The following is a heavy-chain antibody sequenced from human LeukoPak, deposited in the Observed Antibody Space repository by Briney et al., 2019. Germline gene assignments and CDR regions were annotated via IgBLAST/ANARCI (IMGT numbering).Heavy chain of an antibody. CDR3: AFVPWTTVTTIDY. J-gene: IGHJ4*02. D-gene: IGHD4-17*01. CDR1: GFAFSSYS. Sequence: GGSLRLSCVASGFAFSSYSMHWVRQAPGKGLEWVAVISYDGSRKYDADSVKGRFTISRDNAKNSLYLQMNSLRDEDTAVYYCAFVPWTTVTTIDYWGQGTLVTVSS. V-gene: IGHV3-30-3*01. CDR2: ISYDGSRK.